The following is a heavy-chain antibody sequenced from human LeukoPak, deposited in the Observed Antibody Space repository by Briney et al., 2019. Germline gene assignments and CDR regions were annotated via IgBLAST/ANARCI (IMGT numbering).Heavy chain of an antibody. J-gene: IGHJ4*02. CDR3: AKRPSDYGDYVTYFDY. CDR1: GFSSISYG. Sequence: GGSLRLSCAASGFSSISYGMHWVRQAPGKGLEWVGVISDDGRNKKYADSVKGRFTISRDNSKDTLYLQMNSLRDEDTAVYYCAKRPSDYGDYVTYFDYWGQGALVTVSS. CDR2: ISDDGRNK. D-gene: IGHD4-17*01. V-gene: IGHV3-30*18.